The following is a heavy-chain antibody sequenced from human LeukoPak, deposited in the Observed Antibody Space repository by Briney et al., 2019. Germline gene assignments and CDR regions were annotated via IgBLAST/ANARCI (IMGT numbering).Heavy chain of an antibody. J-gene: IGHJ6*03. Sequence: ASVKVSCKASGYTFTGYYMHWVRQAPGQGLEWMGWISAYNGNTNYAQKVQDRVTMTTDTSTNTAYMELRSLRSDDTAVYYCARLSSSPYGGDYYYYMDVWGKGTTVTVSS. CDR1: GYTFTGYY. CDR2: ISAYNGNT. V-gene: IGHV1-18*04. CDR3: ARLSSSPYGGDYYYYMDV. D-gene: IGHD6-13*01.